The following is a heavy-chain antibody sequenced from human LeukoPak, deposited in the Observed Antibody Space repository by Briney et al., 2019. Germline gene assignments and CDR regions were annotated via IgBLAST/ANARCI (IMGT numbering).Heavy chain of an antibody. CDR2: SADDGGA. V-gene: IGHV3-53*01. CDR1: GGSVSSGSYF. J-gene: IGHJ4*02. D-gene: IGHD6-6*01. Sequence: ETLSLTCTVSGGSVSSGSYFWSWIRQPPGKGLEWVSSSADDGGAYYPDSVRGRFTVSRDNSENTLNLQMNILRVEDTAVYYCAREGASRHFDFEYWGQGTLVIVSP. CDR3: AREGASRHFDFEY.